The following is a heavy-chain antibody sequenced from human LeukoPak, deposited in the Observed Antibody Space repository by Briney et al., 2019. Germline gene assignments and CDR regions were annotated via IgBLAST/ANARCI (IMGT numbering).Heavy chain of an antibody. J-gene: IGHJ4*02. CDR2: IYSGGST. V-gene: IGHV3-53*04. CDR1: GFTVSSNY. Sequence: PGGSLRLSCAASGFTVSSNYMSWVRQAPGKGLEWVSAIYSGGSTYYADSVKGRFTISRHNSKNTLYLQMNSLRAEDTAVYYCARAAYYDSSGFYVWGQGTLVTVSS. CDR3: ARAAYYDSSGFYV. D-gene: IGHD3-22*01.